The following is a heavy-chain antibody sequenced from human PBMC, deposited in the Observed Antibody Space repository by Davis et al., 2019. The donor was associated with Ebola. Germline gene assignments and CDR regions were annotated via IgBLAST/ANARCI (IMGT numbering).Heavy chain of an antibody. CDR2: IKQDGSEK. CDR3: ARLAAAFDY. J-gene: IGHJ4*02. Sequence: PGGSLRLSCAASGFTFSSYGMNWVRQAPGKGLEWVANIKQDGSEKYYVDSVKGRFTISRDNAKNTLYLQMNSLRAEDTAVYYCARLAAAFDYWGQGTLVTVSS. CDR1: GFTFSSYG. D-gene: IGHD6-13*01. V-gene: IGHV3-7*03.